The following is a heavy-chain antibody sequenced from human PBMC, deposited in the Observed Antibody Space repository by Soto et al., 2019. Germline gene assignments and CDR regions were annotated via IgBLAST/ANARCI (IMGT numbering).Heavy chain of an antibody. CDR1: GGTFSGYY. J-gene: IGHJ5*02. Sequence: SETLDITCAVYGGTFSGYYWGWIRQPPGKGLEWIGRMSRSGNTHYNPSLKSRLTISLDTSNNHFSLNLPSMTAADTVMYFWTREGRFPGSCSDPGGQGTQVPGSS. CDR3: TREGRFPGSCSDP. D-gene: IGHD3-3*01. V-gene: IGHV4-34*08. CDR2: MSRSGNT.